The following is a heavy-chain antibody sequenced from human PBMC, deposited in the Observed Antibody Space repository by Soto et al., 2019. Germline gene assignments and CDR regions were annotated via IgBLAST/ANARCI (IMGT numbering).Heavy chain of an antibody. Sequence: EVQLLESGGGLVQPGGSLRLSCAASGFTFSSYAMSWVRQAPGKGLEWVSAISGSGGSTYYADSVKGRFTTSRDNSKNPLYLQMNSRRAEDTAVYYCAKDWLAVRGEPPTDWGQGTLVTVSS. CDR2: ISGSGGST. CDR3: AKDWLAVRGEPPTD. D-gene: IGHD3-10*01. V-gene: IGHV3-23*01. CDR1: GFTFSSYA. J-gene: IGHJ4*02.